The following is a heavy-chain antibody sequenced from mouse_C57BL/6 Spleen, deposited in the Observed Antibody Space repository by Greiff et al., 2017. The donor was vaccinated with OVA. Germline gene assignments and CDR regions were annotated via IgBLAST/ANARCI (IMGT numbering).Heavy chain of an antibody. Sequence: VKLMESGPELVKPGASVKISCKASGYAFSSSWMNWVKQRPGKGLEWIGRIYPGDGDTNYNGKFKGKATLTADKSSSTAYMQLSSLTSEDSAVYFCARERRDYYGSSYGGYFDVWGTGTTVTVSS. V-gene: IGHV1-82*01. CDR1: GYAFSSSW. J-gene: IGHJ1*03. CDR3: ARERRDYYGSSYGGYFDV. D-gene: IGHD1-1*01. CDR2: IYPGDGDT.